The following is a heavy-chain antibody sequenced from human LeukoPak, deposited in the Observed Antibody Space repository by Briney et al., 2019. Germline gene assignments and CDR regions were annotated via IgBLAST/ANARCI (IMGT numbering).Heavy chain of an antibody. D-gene: IGHD3-10*01. CDR2: ISSSSSYI. J-gene: IGHJ4*02. V-gene: IGHV3-21*01. CDR1: GSTFSSYS. Sequence: GGSLRLSCAASGSTFSSYSMNWVRQAPGKGLEWVSSISSSSSYIYYADSVKGRFTISRDNAKNSLYLQMNSLRAEDTAVYYCARVSPFTYYYGSGSSPSFDYWGQGTLVTVSS. CDR3: ARVSPFTYYYGSGSSPSFDY.